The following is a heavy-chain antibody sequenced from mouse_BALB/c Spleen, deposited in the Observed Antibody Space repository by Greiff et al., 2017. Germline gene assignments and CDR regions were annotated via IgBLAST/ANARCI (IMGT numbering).Heavy chain of an antibody. V-gene: IGHV5-9-4*01. CDR2: ISSGGSYT. CDR1: GFTFSSYA. D-gene: IGHD1-1*01. J-gene: IGHJ4*01. CDR3: ARGDYYGGAMDY. Sequence: EVKLVESGGGLVKPGGSLKLSCAASGFTFSSYAMSWVRQSPEKRLEWVAEISSGGSYTYYPDTVTGRFTISRDNAKNTLYLEMSSLRSEDTAMYYCARGDYYGGAMDYWGQGTSVTVSS.